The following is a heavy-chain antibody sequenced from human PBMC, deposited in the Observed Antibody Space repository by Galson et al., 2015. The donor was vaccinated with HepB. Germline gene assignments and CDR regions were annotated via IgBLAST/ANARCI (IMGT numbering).Heavy chain of an antibody. V-gene: IGHV1-46*01. CDR2: INPSGGST. Sequence: SVKVSCKASGYTFTSYYMHWVRQAPGQGLEWMGIINPSGGSTSYAQKFQGRITMTRDTSTSTVYMELSSLRSGDTAVYYCARDQSRLYFDYWGQGTLVTVSS. D-gene: IGHD4-11*01. CDR3: ARDQSRLYFDY. CDR1: GYTFTSYY. J-gene: IGHJ4*02.